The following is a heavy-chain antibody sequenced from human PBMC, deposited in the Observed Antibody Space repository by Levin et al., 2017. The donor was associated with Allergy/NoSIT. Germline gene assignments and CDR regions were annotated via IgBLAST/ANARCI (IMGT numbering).Heavy chain of an antibody. CDR1: GFTVSSNY. V-gene: IGHV3-53*01. Sequence: GGSLRLSCAASGFTVSSNYMSWVRQAPGKGLEWVSVIYSGGSTYYADSVKGRFTISRDNSKNTLYLQMNSLRAEDTAVYYCAREYDSSGYGSRREYYFDYWGQGTLVTVSS. D-gene: IGHD3-22*01. CDR3: AREYDSSGYGSRREYYFDY. J-gene: IGHJ4*02. CDR2: IYSGGST.